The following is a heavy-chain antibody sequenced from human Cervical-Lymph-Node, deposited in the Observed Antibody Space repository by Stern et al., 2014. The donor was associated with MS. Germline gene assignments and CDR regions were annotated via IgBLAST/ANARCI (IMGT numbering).Heavy chain of an antibody. J-gene: IGHJ4*02. CDR2: ITYIGRP. V-gene: IGHV4-31*03. D-gene: IGHD3-16*01. Sequence: QVQLVQSGPGLVKPSQTLSLTCTVSGASISTVGYYWSWIRQHPGKGLAWIAYITYIGRPYYNPSLKSRISISADTSKNQFSLTLTSVTAADTALYYCARSDRLWGSFDYWGQGTLLAVSS. CDR3: ARSDRLWGSFDY. CDR1: GASISTVGYY.